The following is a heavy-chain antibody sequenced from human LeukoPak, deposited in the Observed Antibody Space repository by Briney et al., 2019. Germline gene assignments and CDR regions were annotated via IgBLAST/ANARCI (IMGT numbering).Heavy chain of an antibody. D-gene: IGHD6-13*01. CDR2: IYSDDST. CDR3: ARLIAASPYYYMDV. CDR1: GFTVSSNY. V-gene: IGHV3-53*01. Sequence: PGGSLRLSCAASGFTVSSNYMSWVRQAPGKGLECVSVIYSDDSTYYADSVKGRFTISRDNSKNTVYVQMHTLRAEDTAVYYCARLIAASPYYYMDVWGKGTTVTVSS. J-gene: IGHJ6*03.